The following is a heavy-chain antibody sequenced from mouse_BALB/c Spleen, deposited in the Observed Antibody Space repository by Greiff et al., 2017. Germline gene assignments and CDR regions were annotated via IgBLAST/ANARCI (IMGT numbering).Heavy chain of an antibody. CDR2: INPSSGYT. Sequence: VQLQESGAELARPGASVKMSCKASGYTFTSYTMHWVKQRPGQGLEWIGYINPSSGYTNYNQKFKDKATLTADKSSSTAYMQLSSLTSEDSAVYYCARSHYGSYYAMDYWGQGTSVTVSS. CDR1: GYTFTSYT. CDR3: ARSHYGSYYAMDY. J-gene: IGHJ4*01. V-gene: IGHV1-4*01. D-gene: IGHD1-2*01.